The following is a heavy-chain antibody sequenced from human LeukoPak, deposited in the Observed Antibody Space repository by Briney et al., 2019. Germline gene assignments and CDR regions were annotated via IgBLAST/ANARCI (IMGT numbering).Heavy chain of an antibody. V-gene: IGHV1-2*02. J-gene: IGHJ5*02. CDR3: AREGISGNWFDP. Sequence: ASVEVSCKASGYTFTGYYVHWVRQAPGQGLEWMGWVNPNSGGTNYAQKFQGRVTMTRDTSISTAYMELSSLKSDDTAVYYCAREGISGNWFDPWGQGTLVTVSS. CDR2: VNPNSGGT. D-gene: IGHD3-3*02. CDR1: GYTFTGYY.